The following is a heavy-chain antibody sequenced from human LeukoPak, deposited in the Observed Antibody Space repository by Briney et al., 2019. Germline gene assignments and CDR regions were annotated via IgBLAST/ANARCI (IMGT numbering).Heavy chain of an antibody. V-gene: IGHV4-39*07. J-gene: IGHJ4*02. CDR3: ARGPYYFDS. CDR2: IYYSGGN. CDR1: GGSISSSGYY. Sequence: PSETLSLTCTVSGGSISSSGYYWGWTRQPPGKGLEWIGSIYYSGGNYYNPSLNSRVTISVDTSKNQFSLRLSSVTAADTAVYYCARGPYYFDSWGPGTLVTVSS.